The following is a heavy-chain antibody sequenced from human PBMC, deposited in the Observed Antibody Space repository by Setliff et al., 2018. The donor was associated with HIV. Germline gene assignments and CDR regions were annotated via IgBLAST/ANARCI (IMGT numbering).Heavy chain of an antibody. CDR2: ISYDGSNR. CDR3: AREVAADGTYFDY. Sequence: LGESLKISCAASGFTFSNSAMHWVRQAPGKGLGWVAGISYDGSNRYYTDSVKGRFTISRDNSKNTLYLQMNSLRAEDSAVYYCAREVAADGTYFDYWGQGALVTVSS. D-gene: IGHD6-13*01. J-gene: IGHJ4*01. V-gene: IGHV3-30*04. CDR1: GFTFSNSA.